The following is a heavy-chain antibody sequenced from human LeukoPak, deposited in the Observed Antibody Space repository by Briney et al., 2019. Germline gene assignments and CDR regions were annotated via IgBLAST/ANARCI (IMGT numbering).Heavy chain of an antibody. D-gene: IGHD2-21*01. CDR2: INPNNGAT. CDR1: GHTFTDYQ. CDR3: AKEIGSWDAFDI. Sequence: GASVKVSCKASGHTFTDYQFHWVRQAPGQGLEWMGRINPNNGATNYAPKFQGRVTMTRDASITTFYMDLSRLTSDDTAEYYCAKEIGSWDAFDIWGQGTMVTVSS. V-gene: IGHV1-2*06. J-gene: IGHJ3*02.